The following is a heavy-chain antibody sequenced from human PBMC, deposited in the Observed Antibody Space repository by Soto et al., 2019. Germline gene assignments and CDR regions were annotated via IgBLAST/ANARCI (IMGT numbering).Heavy chain of an antibody. Sequence: ASLKVSCKASGYAFTGDYMHWVRHAPGQGLEWMGWINPNSGDTNYAQKFQGRVTMTRDTSITTASVELSRLRSDDTAMYYCARVMITFGGIVDKYYFDYWGQGTQVTVSS. D-gene: IGHD3-16*02. CDR3: ARVMITFGGIVDKYYFDY. CDR2: INPNSGDT. V-gene: IGHV1-2*02. J-gene: IGHJ4*02. CDR1: GYAFTGDY.